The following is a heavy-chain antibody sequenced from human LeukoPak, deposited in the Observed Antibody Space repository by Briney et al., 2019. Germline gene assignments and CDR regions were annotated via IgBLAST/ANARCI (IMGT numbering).Heavy chain of an antibody. CDR2: INHSGST. V-gene: IGHV4-34*01. J-gene: IGHJ4*02. D-gene: IGHD3-22*01. CDR3: AREGYYDSSGYYYARPVDY. Sequence: SETLSLTCAVYGGSFSGYYWSWIRQPPGKGLEWIGEINHSGSTNYNPSLKSRVTISVDTSKNQFSLKLSSVTAADTAVYYCAREGYYDSSGYYYARPVDYWGQGTLVTVSS. CDR1: GGSFSGYY.